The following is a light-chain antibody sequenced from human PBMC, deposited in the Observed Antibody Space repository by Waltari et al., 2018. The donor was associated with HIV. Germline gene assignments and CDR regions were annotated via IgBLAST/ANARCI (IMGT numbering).Light chain of an antibody. CDR3: SSYTTSNTVV. J-gene: IGLJ2*01. Sequence: QSALTQPASVSRSPGLSITIPCSGTRSDVATYNLVSWYQKHPDKAPKLLIYDVDTRPSGVSRRFSGSKSGNTASLTISSIQADDEAEYYCSSYTTSNTVVFGGGTKVSVL. CDR1: RSDVATYNL. CDR2: DVD. V-gene: IGLV2-14*03.